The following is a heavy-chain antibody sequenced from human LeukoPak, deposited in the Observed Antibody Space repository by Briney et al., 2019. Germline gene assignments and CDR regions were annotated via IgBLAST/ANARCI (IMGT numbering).Heavy chain of an antibody. CDR2: IYYSGNT. J-gene: IGHJ6*02. D-gene: IGHD3-22*01. CDR3: ARRTYYYDSSGYPHPDGMDV. V-gene: IGHV4-39*01. CDR1: GGSISNSNYY. Sequence: SETLSLTCTVSGGSISNSNYYWGWIRQPPGKGLEWIGSIYYSGNTSYKPSLKSRVTISVDTSKNQFSLKLSSVTAADTAVYYCARRTYYYDSSGYPHPDGMDVWGQGTTVTVSS.